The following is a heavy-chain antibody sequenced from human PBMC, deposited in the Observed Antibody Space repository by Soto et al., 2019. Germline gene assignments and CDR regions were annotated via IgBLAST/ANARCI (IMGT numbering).Heavy chain of an antibody. CDR3: ARGPIVDFWSGYLRALYYYYGMDV. CDR1: WYPFTNYY. Sequence: GASIKVSFKASWYPFTNYYIHWGRPAPGQGVEWKGKINSSGGSTSYAQKFQGRVTMTRDTSTSTVYMELSSLRSEDTAVYYCARGPIVDFWSGYLRALYYYYGMDVWGQGTTVTVSS. CDR2: INSSGGST. V-gene: IGHV1-46*01. D-gene: IGHD3-3*01. J-gene: IGHJ6*02.